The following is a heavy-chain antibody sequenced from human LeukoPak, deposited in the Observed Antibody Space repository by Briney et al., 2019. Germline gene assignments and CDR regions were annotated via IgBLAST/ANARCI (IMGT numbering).Heavy chain of an antibody. V-gene: IGHV4-59*01. CDR1: GGSISSYY. D-gene: IGHD5-18*01. CDR2: IYYIGST. J-gene: IGHJ4*02. CDR3: ARDLGYSYGPGY. Sequence: PSETLSLTCTVSGGSISSYYWSWIRQPPGEGLEWIGYIYYIGSTNYNPSLKSRVTISIDTSKNQFSLKLSSVTAADTAVYYCARDLGYSYGPGYWGQGTLVTVSS.